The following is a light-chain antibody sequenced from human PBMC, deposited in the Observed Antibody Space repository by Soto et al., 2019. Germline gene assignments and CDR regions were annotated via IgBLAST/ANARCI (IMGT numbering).Light chain of an antibody. V-gene: IGKV3-20*01. J-gene: IGKJ2*01. CDR1: QSVSSSY. CDR3: QQYGSSPGYT. CDR2: GAS. Sequence: EIVLTQSAGTLSLSPGERATLSCRASQSVSSSYLAWYQQKPGQAPRLLIYGASSRATGIPDRFSGSGSGTDFTLTISTLEPEDFAVYYCQQYGSSPGYTFGQGTKLEIK.